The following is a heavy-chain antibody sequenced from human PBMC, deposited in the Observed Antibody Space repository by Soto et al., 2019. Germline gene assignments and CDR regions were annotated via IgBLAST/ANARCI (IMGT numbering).Heavy chain of an antibody. CDR3: AKLGSSTWSPHYYFDY. Sequence: GGSLRLSCAASGFTFDNYAMGWVRQAPGKGLEWVSAITGSGSDTYYLDSVKGRFSISRDNSKNTLYLQMNSLRAEDTAICYCAKLGSSTWSPHYYFDYWGQGTLVTVSS. CDR2: ITGSGSDT. CDR1: GFTFDNYA. V-gene: IGHV3-23*01. D-gene: IGHD2-2*01. J-gene: IGHJ4*02.